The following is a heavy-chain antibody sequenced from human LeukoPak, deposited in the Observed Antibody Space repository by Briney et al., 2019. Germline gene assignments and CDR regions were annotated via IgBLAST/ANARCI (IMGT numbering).Heavy chain of an antibody. V-gene: IGHV1-2*06. CDR3: ARADYGDYVWFDP. CDR2: INPNSVGT. CDR1: GYTFTGYY. D-gene: IGHD4-17*01. Sequence: GASVKVSCKASGYTFTGYYMRWVRQAPGQGVEWMGRINPNSVGTNYAQKIQGRVTITRDTSISTAYMELSRLRSDDTAVYYCARADYGDYVWFDPWGQGTLVTVSS. J-gene: IGHJ5*02.